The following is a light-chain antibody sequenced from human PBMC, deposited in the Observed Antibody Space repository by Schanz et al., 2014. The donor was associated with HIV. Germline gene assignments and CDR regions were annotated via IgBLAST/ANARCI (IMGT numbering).Light chain of an antibody. CDR1: SSDVGGFNY. CDR2: DVR. V-gene: IGLV2-14*03. Sequence: QSALTQPASVSGSPGQSITISCTGTSSDVGGFNYVSWYQQHPGKAPKVMIYDVRNRPSGVSNRFSGSKSGNTASLTISGLQVEDEADYYCSSYTSSSTLVVFGGGTKLTVL. CDR3: SSYTSSSTLVV. J-gene: IGLJ2*01.